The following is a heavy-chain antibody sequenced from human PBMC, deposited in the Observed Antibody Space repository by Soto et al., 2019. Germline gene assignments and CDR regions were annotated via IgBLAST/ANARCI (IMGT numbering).Heavy chain of an antibody. CDR1: GGSLTGYY. J-gene: IGHJ4*02. V-gene: IGHV4-34*01. Sequence: QVQLQQWGAGLLKPSETLSLTCTVNGGSLTGYYWSWIRQPPGKGLEWIGEVKDGGSTNYSPSLRGRVSISADTSKNHVSLRLNSGTAADTAVYFCARGQEGIVATHWDQGALVTVSS. CDR3: ARGQEGIVATH. CDR2: VKDGGST. D-gene: IGHD5-12*01.